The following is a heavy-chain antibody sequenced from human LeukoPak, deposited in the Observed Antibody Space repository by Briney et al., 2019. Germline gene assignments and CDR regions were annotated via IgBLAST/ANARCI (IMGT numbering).Heavy chain of an antibody. CDR2: ISGSGIGGRT. D-gene: IGHD3-10*01. Sequence: GGSLRLSCAASGFTFSTYSMNWVRQAPGKGLEWVSGISGSGIGGRTHYADSVKGRFTISRDNSKNTLYLQMNSLGVEDTAVYYCAKGRGQGFDYWGQGTLVTVSS. J-gene: IGHJ4*02. CDR3: AKGRGQGFDY. CDR1: GFTFSTYS. V-gene: IGHV3-23*01.